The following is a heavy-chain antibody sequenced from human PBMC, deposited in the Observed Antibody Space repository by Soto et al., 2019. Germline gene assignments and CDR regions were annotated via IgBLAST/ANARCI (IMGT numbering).Heavy chain of an antibody. V-gene: IGHV3-13*04. D-gene: IGHD3-22*01. CDR2: IGTAADS. CDR3: ARGSYYYDSSGPDACDI. J-gene: IGHJ3*02. CDR1: GCTLSSYD. Sequence: EGSLRRSCSDCGCTLSSYDMHRVRQATGNELEWVSAIGTAADSYYPVSFKGRFTSSRVDATTSLCRQLNSLSAWHTAVSYCARGSYYYDSSGPDACDIWGQVTMVTVSS.